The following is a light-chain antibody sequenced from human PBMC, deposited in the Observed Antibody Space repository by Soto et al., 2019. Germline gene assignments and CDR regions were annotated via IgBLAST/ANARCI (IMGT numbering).Light chain of an antibody. CDR2: GAS. CDR1: QIISDT. J-gene: IGKJ1*01. CDR3: QQRRNWLLA. Sequence: EMVFTQSPCTLSLSAGGRSTLSWMASQIISDTLAWYQQKPGQAPRLLIYGASRRATGFPARFSGSGSGREFTLTISSLQPEDFAVYYCQQRRNWLLAFGQGTKVDIK. V-gene: IGKV3-11*02.